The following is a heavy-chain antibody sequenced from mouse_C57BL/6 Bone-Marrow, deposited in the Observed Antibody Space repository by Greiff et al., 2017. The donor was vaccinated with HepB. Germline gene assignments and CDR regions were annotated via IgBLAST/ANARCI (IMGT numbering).Heavy chain of an antibody. J-gene: IGHJ4*01. CDR1: GYTFTSYG. CDR3: ARKGFTTVVAPYAMDY. CDR2: IYPRSGNT. V-gene: IGHV1-81*01. Sequence: VKLVESGAELARPGASVKLSCKASGYTFTSYGISWVKQRTGQGLEWIGEIYPRSGNTYYNEKFKGKATLTADKSSSTAYMELRSLTSEDSAVYFCARKGFTTVVAPYAMDYWGQGTSVTVSS. D-gene: IGHD1-1*01.